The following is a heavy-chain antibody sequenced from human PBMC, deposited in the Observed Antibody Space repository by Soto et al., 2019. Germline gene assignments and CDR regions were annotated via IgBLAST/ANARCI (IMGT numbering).Heavy chain of an antibody. Sequence: GGSLRLSCAASGFTFSSYAMSWVRQAPGKGLEWVSAISGSGGSTYYADSVKGRFTISRDNSKNTLYLQMNSLRAEDTAVYYCAKGGFDFWSGTYYYYGMDVWGQGTTVTVS. D-gene: IGHD3-3*01. CDR3: AKGGFDFWSGTYYYYGMDV. V-gene: IGHV3-23*01. CDR1: GFTFSSYA. CDR2: ISGSGGST. J-gene: IGHJ6*02.